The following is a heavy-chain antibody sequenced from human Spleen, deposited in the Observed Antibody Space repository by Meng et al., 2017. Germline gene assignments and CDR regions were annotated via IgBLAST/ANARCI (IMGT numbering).Heavy chain of an antibody. CDR3: ARGFHSSGWYYFYYGMDV. CDR2: INHSGST. V-gene: IGHV4-34*01. Sequence: SQTLSLTCAVYGGSFSGYYWSWIRQSPGKGLEWIGEINHSGSTNYNPSLKSRVTISVDTSKHQFSLKLSSVTAADTAVYYCARGFHSSGWYYFYYGMDVWGQGTTVTVSS. D-gene: IGHD6-19*01. CDR1: GGSFSGYY. J-gene: IGHJ6*02.